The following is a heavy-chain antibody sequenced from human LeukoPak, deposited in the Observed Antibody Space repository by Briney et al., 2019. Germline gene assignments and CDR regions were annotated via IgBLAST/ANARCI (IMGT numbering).Heavy chain of an antibody. D-gene: IGHD3-3*01. CDR1: GYTFTGYY. V-gene: IGHV7-4-1*02. Sequence: GASVKVSCKASGYTFTGYYMHWVRQAPGQGLEWMGWINTNTGNPTYAQGFTGRFVFSLDTSVSTAYLQISSLKAEDTAVYYCARGDYDFWSGASSPADYYYMDVWGKGTTVTVSS. CDR3: ARGDYDFWSGASSPADYYYMDV. CDR2: INTNTGNP. J-gene: IGHJ6*03.